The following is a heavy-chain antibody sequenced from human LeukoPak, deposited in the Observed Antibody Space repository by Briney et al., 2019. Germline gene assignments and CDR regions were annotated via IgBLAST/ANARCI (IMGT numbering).Heavy chain of an antibody. Sequence: GESLKISCKGSGYSFTSYWIAWVRQMPGKGLEWVGIIYVGDSATRYSPSFQGRVTISADKSISTAYLQWSSLKASDTAMYYCARGSSGYTYGPFDSWGPGTLVTVSS. CDR1: GYSFTSYW. D-gene: IGHD5-18*01. CDR3: ARGSSGYTYGPFDS. CDR2: IYVGDSAT. V-gene: IGHV5-51*01. J-gene: IGHJ4*02.